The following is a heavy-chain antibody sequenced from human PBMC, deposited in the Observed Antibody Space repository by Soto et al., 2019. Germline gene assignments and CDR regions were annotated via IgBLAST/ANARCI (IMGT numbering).Heavy chain of an antibody. CDR3: ARDPTRYSSGWFPHYPSDY. CDR1: GFIFSTYG. CDR2: ISYDGSNK. V-gene: IGHV3-30*03. Sequence: ESGGGVVQPGRSLRLSCAASGFIFSTYGMHWVRQAPGKGLEWVAVISYDGSNKYYADSVKGRFTISRDNSKNTLYLQMNSLRAEDTAVYYCARDPTRYSSGWFPHYPSDYWGQGTLVTVSS. J-gene: IGHJ4*02. D-gene: IGHD6-19*01.